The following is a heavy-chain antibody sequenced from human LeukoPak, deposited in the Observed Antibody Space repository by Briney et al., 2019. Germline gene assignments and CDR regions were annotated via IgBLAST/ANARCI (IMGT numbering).Heavy chain of an antibody. CDR1: GFTFSSYP. Sequence: GGSLRLSCIASGFTFSSYPMSWVRQAPGKGLEWVSVISGSGGSTYYADSVKGRFTISRDDSKNTLYLQMNSLRAEDTAVYYCAKAAGSSGYSPLDYWGQGTLVTVSS. V-gene: IGHV3-23*01. CDR3: AKAAGSSGYSPLDY. D-gene: IGHD3-22*01. CDR2: ISGSGGST. J-gene: IGHJ4*02.